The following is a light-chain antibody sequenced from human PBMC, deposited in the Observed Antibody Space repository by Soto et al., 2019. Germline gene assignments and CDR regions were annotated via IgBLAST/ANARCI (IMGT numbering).Light chain of an antibody. J-gene: IGLJ1*01. CDR2: EVV. CDR1: KNDIGVYDF. Sequence: QSVLAQPPSASGALGQSVTISCPETKNDIGVYDFVSWYQHHPGKAPRLIIYEVVQRPSGVPNRFSGSKSGNTASLTVSGLQAADEAGYFCQPYAGSNPYVFGPGTNLTVL. CDR3: QPYAGSNPYV. V-gene: IGLV2-8*01.